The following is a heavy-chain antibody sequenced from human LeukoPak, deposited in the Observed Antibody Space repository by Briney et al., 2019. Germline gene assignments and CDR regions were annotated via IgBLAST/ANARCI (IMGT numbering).Heavy chain of an antibody. CDR3: ARGRTVGMFPPRGYYGMDV. J-gene: IGHJ6*02. CDR2: IYSGGGT. Sequence: GGSLRLSCAASGFTVNNNYMSWVRQAPGKGLEWVSVIYSGGGTYYADPVKGRFTISRDNSKNTLYLQMNSLRAEDTAVYYCARGRTVGMFPPRGYYGMDVWGQGTTVTVSS. V-gene: IGHV3-53*01. D-gene: IGHD3-10*02. CDR1: GFTVNNNY.